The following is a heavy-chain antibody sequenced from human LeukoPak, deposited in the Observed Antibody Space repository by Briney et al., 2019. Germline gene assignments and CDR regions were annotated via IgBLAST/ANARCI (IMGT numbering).Heavy chain of an antibody. V-gene: IGHV1-46*01. CDR1: GYTFTSYY. CDR3: ARDSGAAARRRFFDY. Sequence: GASVKVSCKASGYTFTSYYMHWVRQAPGQGLEWMGIINPSGGSTSYAQKFQGRVTMTRDMSTSTVYMELSSLRSDDTAVYYCARDSGAAARRRFFDYWGQGTLVTVSS. D-gene: IGHD6-13*01. CDR2: INPSGGST. J-gene: IGHJ4*02.